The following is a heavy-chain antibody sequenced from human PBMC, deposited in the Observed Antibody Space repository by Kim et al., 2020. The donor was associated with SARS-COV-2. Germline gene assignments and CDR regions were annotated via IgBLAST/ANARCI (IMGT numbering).Heavy chain of an antibody. CDR3: ARGDGDSYYHGMDV. J-gene: IGHJ6*02. Sequence: YAGSVMGRFTVSRDNAKKSLWLQMSSLRVDDTAVYYCARGDGDSYYHGMDVWGRGTTVTVS. V-gene: IGHV3-11*01.